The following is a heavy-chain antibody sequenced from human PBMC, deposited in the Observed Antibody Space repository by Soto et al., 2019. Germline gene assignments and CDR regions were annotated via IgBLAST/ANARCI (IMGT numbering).Heavy chain of an antibody. V-gene: IGHV1-3*01. CDR1: GYTFTSYA. CDR2: INAGNGNT. D-gene: IGHD6-19*01. J-gene: IGHJ5*02. Sequence: VASVKVSCKASGYTFTSYAMHWVRQAPGQRLEWMGWINAGNGNTKYSQKFQGRVTITRDTSASTAYMELSSLRSEDTAVYYCARVGYSSGWYHTWGQGTLVTVSS. CDR3: ARVGYSSGWYHT.